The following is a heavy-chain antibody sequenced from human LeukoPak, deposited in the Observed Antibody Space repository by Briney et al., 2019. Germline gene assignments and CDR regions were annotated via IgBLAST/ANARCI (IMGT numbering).Heavy chain of an antibody. CDR3: ARGSTPSYYYDSSGHFDY. D-gene: IGHD3-22*01. J-gene: IGHJ4*02. Sequence: ASVKVSCKASGYTFTSYYMHWVRQAPGQGLEWMGIINPSGGSTSYAQEFQGRVTMTRDTSTSTVYMELSSLRSEDTAVYYCARGSTPSYYYDSSGHFDYWGQGTLVTVSS. CDR2: INPSGGST. CDR1: GYTFTSYY. V-gene: IGHV1-46*01.